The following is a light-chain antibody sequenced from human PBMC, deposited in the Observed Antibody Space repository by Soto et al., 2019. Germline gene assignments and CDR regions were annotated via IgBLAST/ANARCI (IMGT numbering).Light chain of an antibody. J-gene: IGLJ1*01. CDR2: RNN. V-gene: IGLV1-40*01. CDR1: SSNIGAGYD. CDR3: QSYDSSLSAYV. Sequence: QSVLTQPPSVSGAPGQRVTISCTGSSSNIGAGYDVHWYQQLPETAPKLLIYRNNNRPSGVPDRFSGSKPGASASLAITGLQAEDEADYYCQSYDSSLSAYVFGTGTKVTVL.